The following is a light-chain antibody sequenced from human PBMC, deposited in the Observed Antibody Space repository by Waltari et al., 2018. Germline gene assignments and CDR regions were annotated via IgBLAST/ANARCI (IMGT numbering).Light chain of an antibody. Sequence: EIVLTQSPGTLSLSPGERATLSCRASKSVSRSLAWYQQKPGQAPRLLIYEASSRATGIPDRFSGSGSGTDFSLTISRLEPEDFAVYYCQKYVNLPATFGQGTKVEIK. V-gene: IGKV3-20*01. CDR1: KSVSRS. CDR2: EAS. CDR3: QKYVNLPAT. J-gene: IGKJ1*01.